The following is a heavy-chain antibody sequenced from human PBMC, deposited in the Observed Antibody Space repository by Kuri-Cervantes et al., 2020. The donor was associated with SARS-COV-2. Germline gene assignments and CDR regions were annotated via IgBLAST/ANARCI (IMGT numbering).Heavy chain of an antibody. Sequence: GSLRLSCAVSGYSISSGYCWGWIRQPPGKGLEWIGSIYHSGSTYYNPSLKSRVTISVDTSKNQFSLKLSSVTAADTAVYYCARHGGQTNWGKGDYWGQGTLVTVSS. V-gene: IGHV4-38-2*01. CDR3: ARHGGQTNWGKGDY. CDR2: IYHSGST. D-gene: IGHD7-27*01. J-gene: IGHJ4*02. CDR1: GYSISSGYC.